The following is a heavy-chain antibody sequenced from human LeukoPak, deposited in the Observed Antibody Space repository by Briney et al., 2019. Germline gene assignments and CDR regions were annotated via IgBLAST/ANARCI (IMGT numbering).Heavy chain of an antibody. CDR2: IYHSGST. Sequence: SETLSLTCTVSGGSISSGGYFWSWIRQPPGKGLEWIAYIYHSGSTYYNLSLRSRVTISVDTSKNQFSLRLSSVTAADTAVYYCARLHSTHSSNSWGQGTLVTVSS. V-gene: IGHV4-30-2*01. CDR1: GGSISSGGYF. J-gene: IGHJ4*02. D-gene: IGHD6-13*01. CDR3: ARLHSTHSSNS.